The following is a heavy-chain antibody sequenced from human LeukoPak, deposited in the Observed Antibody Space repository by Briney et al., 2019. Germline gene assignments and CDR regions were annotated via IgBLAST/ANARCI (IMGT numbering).Heavy chain of an antibody. CDR1: GFTFSNYG. Sequence: GGSLRLSCAASGFTFSNYGMTWVRQAPGKGLEWVSVVSGGGSSTYYADSAKGRFIISRDNSENTLYLQMNSLRAEDTAIYYCAKRGSGWYLDYWGQGTLVTVSS. CDR3: AKRGSGWYLDY. CDR2: VSGGGSST. D-gene: IGHD6-19*01. J-gene: IGHJ4*02. V-gene: IGHV3-23*01.